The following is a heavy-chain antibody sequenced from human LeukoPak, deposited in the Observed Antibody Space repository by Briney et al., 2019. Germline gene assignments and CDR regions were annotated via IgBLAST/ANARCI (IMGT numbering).Heavy chain of an antibody. Sequence: GGSLGLSCAASGFTFSDYAMSWVRQAPGKGLEWLSVISGGSSGSTYYADSVTGRFTVSRDNSKNTLYPQMNSLRAEDTAVYYCAKTNYYGSGSQVAYYYYYYMDVWGKGTTVTISS. D-gene: IGHD3-10*01. CDR2: ISGGSSGST. V-gene: IGHV3-23*01. CDR1: GFTFSDYA. CDR3: AKTNYYGSGSQVAYYYYYYMDV. J-gene: IGHJ6*03.